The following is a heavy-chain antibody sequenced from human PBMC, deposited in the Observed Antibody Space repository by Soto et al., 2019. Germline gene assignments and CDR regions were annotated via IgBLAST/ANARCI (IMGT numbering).Heavy chain of an antibody. V-gene: IGHV1-18*01. CDR2: ISVFNGNT. CDR3: ARALHYEIFTGYSDYYYGMDV. D-gene: IGHD3-9*01. Sequence: GASVQVSCKASGYTFSSYGVTWVRQAPGQGLEWMGWISVFNGNTNYEQKIQGRVTVITDTATSTAYMEMRSLRSDDTAVYYCARALHYEIFTGYSDYYYGMDVWGQGTTVTVSS. J-gene: IGHJ6*02. CDR1: GYTFSSYG.